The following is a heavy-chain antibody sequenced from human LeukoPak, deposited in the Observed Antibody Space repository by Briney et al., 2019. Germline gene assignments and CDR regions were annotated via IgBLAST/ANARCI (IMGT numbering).Heavy chain of an antibody. D-gene: IGHD3-22*01. J-gene: IGHJ4*02. V-gene: IGHV1-2*02. Sequence: ASVKVSCKTSGYTFTGYYMHWVRQAPGQGLEWMGWINPNTGGTNYAQKFQGRVTMTSDTSISTAYMELSSLKSDDTAMYYCARAPMIVVIFPPRLDFWGQGTLVTGSS. CDR3: ARAPMIVVIFPPRLDF. CDR2: INPNTGGT. CDR1: GYTFTGYY.